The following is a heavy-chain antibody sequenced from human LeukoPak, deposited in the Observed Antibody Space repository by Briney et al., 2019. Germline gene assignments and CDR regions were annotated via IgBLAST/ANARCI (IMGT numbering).Heavy chain of an antibody. D-gene: IGHD3-10*01. CDR2: FDPEDGET. J-gene: IGHJ4*02. CDR3: VSGSYLNFDY. Sequence: ASVKVSCKVSGYTLTELSMHWVRQAPGKGLEWMGGFDPEDGETIYAQKFQGRVTMTEDTSTDTAYMELSSRRSEDTAVYYCVSGSYLNFDYWGQGTLVTVSS. V-gene: IGHV1-24*01. CDR1: GYTLTELS.